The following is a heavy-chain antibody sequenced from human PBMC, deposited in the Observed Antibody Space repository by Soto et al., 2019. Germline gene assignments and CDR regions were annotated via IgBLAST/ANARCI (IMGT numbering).Heavy chain of an antibody. J-gene: IGHJ4*02. CDR1: GFTFSDYY. CDR3: ARLWFGELTQFDY. D-gene: IGHD3-10*01. V-gene: IGHV3-11*01. CDR2: ISSSASTI. Sequence: PGGSLRLSCAASGFTFSDYYMSWIRQAPGKGLEWVSYISSSASTIYYADSVKGRFTISRDNAQNSLYLQMNSLRAEDTAVYYCARLWFGELTQFDYRGQGNMVTVSS.